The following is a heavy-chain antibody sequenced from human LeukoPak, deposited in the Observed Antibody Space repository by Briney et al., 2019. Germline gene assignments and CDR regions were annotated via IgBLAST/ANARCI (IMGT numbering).Heavy chain of an antibody. CDR1: GFTFSSYG. CDR2: ISYDGSNK. V-gene: IGHV3-30*18. J-gene: IGHJ4*02. D-gene: IGHD6-13*01. CDR3: AKSPVRYSSSWYFDY. Sequence: GGSLRLSCAASGFTFSSYGMHWVRQAPGKGLEWVAFISYDGSNKYYADSVKGRFTISRDNSKNTLYLQMNSLRAEDTAVYYCAKSPVRYSSSWYFDYWGQGTLVTVSS.